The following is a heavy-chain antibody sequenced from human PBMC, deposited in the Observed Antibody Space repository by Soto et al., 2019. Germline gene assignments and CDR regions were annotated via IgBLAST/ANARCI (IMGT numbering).Heavy chain of an antibody. CDR1: EFTFSNYA. J-gene: IGHJ4*02. V-gene: IGHV3-23*01. D-gene: IGHD3-22*01. CDR2: ISYGGGTT. Sequence: GGSLRLSCAASEFTFSNYALSWFRQAPREGLEWVSAISYGGGTTYYADSVKGLFTISRDNSKNTLYLQMNSLRAEDTAVYYCAKNPGYYYDSTGYHFDYWGQGP. CDR3: AKNPGYYYDSTGYHFDY.